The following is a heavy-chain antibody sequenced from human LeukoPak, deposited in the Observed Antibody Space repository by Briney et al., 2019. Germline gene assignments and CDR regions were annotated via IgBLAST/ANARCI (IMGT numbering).Heavy chain of an antibody. J-gene: IGHJ4*02. CDR2: FDPEDGET. Sequence: ASVKVSCKVSGYTLTELSMHWVRQAPGKGLEWMGGFDPEDGETTYAQKFQGRVTMTEDTSTDTAYMELSSLRSEDTAVYYCATARVYAEPFDYWGQGTLVTVSS. CDR1: GYTLTELS. V-gene: IGHV1-24*01. D-gene: IGHD5/OR15-5a*01. CDR3: ATARVYAEPFDY.